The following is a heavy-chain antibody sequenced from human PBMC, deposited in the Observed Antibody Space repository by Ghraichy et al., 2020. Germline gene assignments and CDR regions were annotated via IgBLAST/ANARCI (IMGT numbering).Heavy chain of an antibody. V-gene: IGHV4-59*01. D-gene: IGHD6-19*01. CDR2: IYYSGST. CDR3: ARLNSSGWYARY. J-gene: IGHJ4*02. CDR1: GGSISSYY. Sequence: SETLSLTCTVSGGSISSYYWSWIRQPPGKGLEWIGYIYYSGSTNYNPSLKSRVTISVDTSKNQFSLKLSSVTAADTAVYYCARLNSSGWYARYWGQGTLVTVSS.